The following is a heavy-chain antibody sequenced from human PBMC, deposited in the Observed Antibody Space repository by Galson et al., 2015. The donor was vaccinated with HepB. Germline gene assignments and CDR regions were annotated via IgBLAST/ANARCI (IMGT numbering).Heavy chain of an antibody. CDR3: ARDRGALWFGETNYGMDV. J-gene: IGHJ6*02. CDR1: GFIFSSYG. V-gene: IGHV3-33*08. Sequence: SLRLSCAASGFIFSSYGMHWVRQAPGKGLEWVAVIWYDGGNKYYADSVKGRFTISRDNSKNTLYLQMNSLRAEDTAVYYCARDRGALWFGETNYGMDVWGQGTTVTVSS. CDR2: IWYDGGNK. D-gene: IGHD3-10*01.